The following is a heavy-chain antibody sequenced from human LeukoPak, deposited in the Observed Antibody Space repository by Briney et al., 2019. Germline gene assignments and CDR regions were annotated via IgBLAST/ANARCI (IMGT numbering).Heavy chain of an antibody. CDR1: GDTGSTNGAA. Sequence: SQTLSLTCVISGDTGSTNGAAWNWIRQSPSRGLEWLGRTVYRSRWYNDYAASVQGRITISPDTSTNQFSLHLNSVTTEDTAVYYCARDINYFDYWGPGTLVTVSS. V-gene: IGHV6-1*01. CDR3: ARDINYFDY. CDR2: TVYRSRWYN. J-gene: IGHJ4*02.